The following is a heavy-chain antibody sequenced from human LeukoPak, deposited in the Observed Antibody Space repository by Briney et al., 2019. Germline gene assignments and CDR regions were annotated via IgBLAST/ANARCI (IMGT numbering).Heavy chain of an antibody. CDR2: IYYSGST. V-gene: IGHV4-59*01. CDR1: GGSFSGYY. CDR3: ARRGGSYYNYYFDY. D-gene: IGHD3-10*01. J-gene: IGHJ4*02. Sequence: IPSETLSLTCAVYGGSFSGYYWSWIRQPPGKGLEWIGYIYYSGSTNYNPSLRSRVTISVDTSKNQFSLKLSSVTAADTAVYYCARRGGSYYNYYFDYWGQGTLVTVSS.